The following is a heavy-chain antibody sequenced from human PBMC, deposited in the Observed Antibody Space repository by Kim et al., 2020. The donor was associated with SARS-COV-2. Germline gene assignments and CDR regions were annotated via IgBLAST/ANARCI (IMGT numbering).Heavy chain of an antibody. D-gene: IGHD3-16*01. Sequence: GGSLRLSCAASGFTFSSYAMSWVRQAPGKGLEWVSVIYSGGSSTYYADSVKGRFTISRDNSKNTLFLQMNSLRAEDTAVYYCARTWAWGAFDIWGQGTMV. J-gene: IGHJ3*02. CDR3: ARTWAWGAFDI. CDR1: GFTFSSYA. V-gene: IGHV3-23*03. CDR2: IYSGGSST.